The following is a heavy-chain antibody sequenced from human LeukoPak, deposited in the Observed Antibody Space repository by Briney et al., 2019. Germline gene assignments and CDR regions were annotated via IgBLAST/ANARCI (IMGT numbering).Heavy chain of an antibody. J-gene: IGHJ4*02. Sequence: GESLKISCQASGYIFSNYWIGWVRQMPGKGLEWMAIIYPGDSETKYSPSFQGQVTISVDKSISTAYLQWSSLKASDTAMYYCARLNYYGSGSYPKAYYFDYWGQGTLVTVSS. CDR1: GYIFSNYW. CDR2: IYPGDSET. D-gene: IGHD3-10*01. CDR3: ARLNYYGSGSYPKAYYFDY. V-gene: IGHV5-51*01.